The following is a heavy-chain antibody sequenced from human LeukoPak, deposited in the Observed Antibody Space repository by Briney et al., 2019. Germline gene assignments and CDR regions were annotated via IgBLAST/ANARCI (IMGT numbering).Heavy chain of an antibody. CDR3: ARGEVVALGY. CDR1: GFTFSSYW. Sequence: GGSLRLSCAASGFTFSSYWMTWVRQAPGKGLEWISSITSSGSSTYYADSVKGRFTISRDNAKNSLYLQMNSLRDEDTAVYYCARGEVVALGYWGQGTLVTVSS. CDR2: ITSSGSST. J-gene: IGHJ4*02. V-gene: IGHV3-48*02. D-gene: IGHD3-22*01.